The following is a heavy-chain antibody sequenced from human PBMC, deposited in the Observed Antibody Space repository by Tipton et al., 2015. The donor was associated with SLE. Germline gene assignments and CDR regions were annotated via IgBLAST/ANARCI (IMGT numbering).Heavy chain of an antibody. V-gene: IGHV3-9*01. CDR3: AKDRHATGATGFDAFDI. CDR1: GFTFDDYA. J-gene: IGHJ3*02. Sequence: RSLRLSCAASGFTFDDYAMHWVRQAPGKGLEWVSGIGWNSGSIGYADAVKGRFTISRDNAKNSLYLQMNSLRAEDTALYYCAKDRHATGATGFDAFDIWGKGTMVTVSS. D-gene: IGHD4-23*01. CDR2: IGWNSGSI.